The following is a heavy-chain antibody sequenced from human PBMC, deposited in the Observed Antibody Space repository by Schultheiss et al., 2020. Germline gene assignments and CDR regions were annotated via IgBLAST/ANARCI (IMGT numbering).Heavy chain of an antibody. CDR2: INDDGSST. Sequence: GGSLRLSCAASGFTFSRYMMHWVRQAPGKGLVWVSYINDDGSSTSYADSVKGRFSISRDNAKNTLYLQMNSLRVEDTAVYYCGRRGIGMGTTDYWGQGTLVTVSS. D-gene: IGHD1-7*01. CDR1: GFTFSRYM. CDR3: GRRGIGMGTTDY. V-gene: IGHV3-74*01. J-gene: IGHJ4*02.